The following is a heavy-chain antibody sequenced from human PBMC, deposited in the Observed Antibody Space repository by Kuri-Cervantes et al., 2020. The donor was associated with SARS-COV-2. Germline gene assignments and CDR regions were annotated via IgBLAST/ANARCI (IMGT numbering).Heavy chain of an antibody. CDR1: GFSFSDSG. J-gene: IGHJ4*02. V-gene: IGHV3-30*02. CDR2: ISSDGKNK. CDR3: AKDRAGVHVF. D-gene: IGHD3-10*01. Sequence: GESLKISCAASGFSFSDSGMHWVRQAPGKGLEWVTFISSDGKNKKCMASGKGRFTISRDNSQNTLHLQMKSLRDEDTAIYYCAKDRAGVHVFWGQGTLVTVSS.